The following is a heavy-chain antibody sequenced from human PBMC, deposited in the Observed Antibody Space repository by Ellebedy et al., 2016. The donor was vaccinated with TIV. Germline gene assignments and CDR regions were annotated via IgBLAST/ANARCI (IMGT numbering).Heavy chain of an antibody. CDR1: GFTFSSYW. J-gene: IGHJ4*02. V-gene: IGHV3-7*01. Sequence: GESLKISXAASGFTFSSYWMSWVRQAPGKGLEWVTSMKHDGSESYYVDSVKGRFTISRDNAKNSLHLQMSSLRAEDTAVYYCARASSGAYVFHFDYWGQGTLVTVSS. CDR3: ARASSGAYVFHFDY. CDR2: MKHDGSES. D-gene: IGHD6-19*01.